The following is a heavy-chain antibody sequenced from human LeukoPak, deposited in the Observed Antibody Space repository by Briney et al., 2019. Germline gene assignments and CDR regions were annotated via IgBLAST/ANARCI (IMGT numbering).Heavy chain of an antibody. D-gene: IGHD3-10*01. V-gene: IGHV3-66*01. J-gene: IGHJ4*02. CDR3: ARGLYGSGTGDY. CDR1: GFTVSNNY. Sequence: GGSLSLSCAASGFTVSNNYMSWVRQAPGKGLEWVSVIYSGGSTYYADSVKGRFTISRDNSKNTVDLQMNSLRAEDTAVYFCARGLYGSGTGDYSSLRTLVTVSS. CDR2: IYSGGST.